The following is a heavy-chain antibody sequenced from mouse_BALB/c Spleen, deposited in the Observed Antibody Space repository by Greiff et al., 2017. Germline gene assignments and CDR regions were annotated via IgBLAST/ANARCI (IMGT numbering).Heavy chain of an antibody. CDR3: ARWYYYGSWYFDV. V-gene: IGHV1-9*01. D-gene: IGHD1-1*01. CDR1: GYTFSSYW. Sequence: QVQLQQSGAELMKPGASVKISCKATGYTFSSYWIEWVKQRPGHGLEWIGEILPGSGSTNYNEKFKGKATFTADTSSNTAYMQLSSLTSEDSAVYYCARWYYYGSWYFDVWGAGTTVTVSS. J-gene: IGHJ1*01. CDR2: ILPGSGST.